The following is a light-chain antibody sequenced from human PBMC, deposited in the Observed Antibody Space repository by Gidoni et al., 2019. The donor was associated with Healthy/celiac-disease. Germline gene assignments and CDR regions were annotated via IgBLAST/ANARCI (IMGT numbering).Light chain of an antibody. J-gene: IGKJ2*01. CDR2: WAS. V-gene: IGKV4-1*01. Sequence: DIVMTRSPASLAVSLGERATINCKSSQSVLYSSNNKNYLAWYQQKPGQPPKLLIYWASTRESGVPDRFSGSGSGTDFTLTISSLQAEDVAVYYCQQYYSTPLYTFGQGTKLEIK. CDR1: QSVLYSSNNKNY. CDR3: QQYYSTPLYT.